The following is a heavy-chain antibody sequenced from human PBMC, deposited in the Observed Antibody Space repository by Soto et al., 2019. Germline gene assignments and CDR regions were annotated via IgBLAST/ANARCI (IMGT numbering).Heavy chain of an antibody. CDR2: IIPIFGTA. J-gene: IGHJ3*02. CDR1: GGTFSSYA. CDR3: XXYSXGXXXAFDI. Sequence: QVQLVQSGAEVKKPGSSVKVSCKASGGTFSSYAXXXXXXAXGQGLEWMGGIIPIFGTANYAQKFQGRVTXXAXXXXXXXXXXXXXXXXXXXXXXXXXXYSXGXXXAFDIWGQGTMVTVSS. V-gene: IGHV1-69*05. D-gene: IGHD6-19*01.